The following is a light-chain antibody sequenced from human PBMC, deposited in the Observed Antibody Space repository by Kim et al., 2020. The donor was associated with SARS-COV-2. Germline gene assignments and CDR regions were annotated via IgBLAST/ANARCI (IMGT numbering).Light chain of an antibody. CDR3: QVWDSSSEEV. J-gene: IGLJ3*02. Sequence: SYELTQPPSVSVAPGKTARITCGGNNIGSKSVHWYQQKPGQAPVLVIYYDSDRPSGIPERFSGSNSGNTATLTISRVEAGDEVDYYCQVWDSSSEEVFGG. V-gene: IGLV3-21*04. CDR2: YDS. CDR1: NIGSKS.